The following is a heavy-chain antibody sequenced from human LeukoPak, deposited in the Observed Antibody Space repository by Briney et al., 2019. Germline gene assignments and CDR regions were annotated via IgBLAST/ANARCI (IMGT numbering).Heavy chain of an antibody. CDR2: IKSDGKTT. D-gene: IGHD2-15*01. CDR1: RFPFSDYS. J-gene: IGHJ6*03. Sequence: GGSLRLSCVASRFPFSDYSMNWVRQAPGKGLECISYIKSDGKTTWHADSVKGRFTISRDKSKNTLSLQMNGLRVEDTAVYYCAKVMPPGRIRFYSYYMDVWGKGTTVTVS. CDR3: AKVMPPGRIRFYSYYMDV. V-gene: IGHV3-48*01.